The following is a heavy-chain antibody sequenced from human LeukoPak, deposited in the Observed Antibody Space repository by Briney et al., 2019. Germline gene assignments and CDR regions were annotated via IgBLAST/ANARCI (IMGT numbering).Heavy chain of an antibody. V-gene: IGHV1-18*01. J-gene: IGHJ5*02. CDR2: ISAYNGNT. CDR1: GYTFTSYG. D-gene: IGHD2-2*01. CDR3: ARDQLEGSLVLWFDP. Sequence: ASVKVSCKASGYTFTSYGIRWVRQAPGQGLEWMGWISAYNGNTNYAQKLQGRVTMTTDTSTSTAYMELRSLRSDDTAVYYCARDQLEGSLVLWFDPWGQGTLVTVSS.